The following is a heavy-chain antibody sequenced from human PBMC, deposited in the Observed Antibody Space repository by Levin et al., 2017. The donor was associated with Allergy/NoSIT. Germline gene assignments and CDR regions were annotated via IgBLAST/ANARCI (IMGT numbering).Heavy chain of an antibody. CDR3: ARGDVGSLGDY. CDR2: IDPSGGST. V-gene: IGHV1-46*01. J-gene: IGHJ4*02. D-gene: IGHD1-26*01. Sequence: GESLKISCKASGYTFTYFMHWVRQAPGQRLEWMGIIDPSGGSTNYAQKFQGRVTMTRDTSTSTVYMELSSLRSEDTAVYYCARGDVGSLGDYWGQGTRVTVSS. CDR1: GYTFTYF.